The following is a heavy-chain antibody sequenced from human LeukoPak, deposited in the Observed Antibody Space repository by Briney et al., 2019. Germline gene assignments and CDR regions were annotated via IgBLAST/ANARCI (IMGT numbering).Heavy chain of an antibody. V-gene: IGHV3-33*01. CDR3: ASKGREDYNFPFDN. CDR1: GFTFSSYG. Sequence: GGSLRLSCAASGFTFSSYGMHWVRQAPGKGLEWVAVIWYDGSNKYYADSVKGRFTISRDNSKNTLYLQMNSLRAEDTAVYYCASKGREDYNFPFDNWGQGALVSVSS. CDR2: IWYDGSNK. J-gene: IGHJ4*02. D-gene: IGHD5-24*01.